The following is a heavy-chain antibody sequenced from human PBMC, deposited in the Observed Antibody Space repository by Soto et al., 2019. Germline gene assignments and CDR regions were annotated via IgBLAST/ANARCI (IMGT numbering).Heavy chain of an antibody. V-gene: IGHV3-33*01. CDR3: ARFVHGSASWSFSLMDV. J-gene: IGHJ6*02. CDR2: IGYDGSNK. D-gene: IGHD6-6*01. Sequence: VGSLRLSFAASGFTFSSYGMHWVRQAPGKGVDGVEVIGYDGSNKYYADSVKGRFTISRDNSKNTLYLHMNGLRAEDTAVYYCARFVHGSASWSFSLMDVWGQGTTVTVSS. CDR1: GFTFSSYG.